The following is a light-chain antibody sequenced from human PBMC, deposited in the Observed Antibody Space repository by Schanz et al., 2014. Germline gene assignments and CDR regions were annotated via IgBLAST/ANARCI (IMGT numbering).Light chain of an antibody. CDR1: QSVSST. V-gene: IGKV3D-15*01. CDR2: GAS. Sequence: EIVMTQSPGTLSLTPGERATLSCRASQSVSSTSLAWYQQNPGQAPRLLIYGASTRATGIPDRFSGSGSGTEFTLTISSLQSEDFVVYYCQQYDNWWTFGPGTKVEIK. J-gene: IGKJ1*01. CDR3: QQYDNWWT.